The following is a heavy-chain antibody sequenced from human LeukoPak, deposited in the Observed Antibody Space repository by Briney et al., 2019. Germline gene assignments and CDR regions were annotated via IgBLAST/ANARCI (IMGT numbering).Heavy chain of an antibody. D-gene: IGHD6-19*01. CDR1: GYTFTGYY. J-gene: IGHJ4*02. V-gene: IGHV1-2*02. Sequence: GASVKVSCKASGYTFTGYYMHWVRQAPGQGLEWMGWINPNSGGTNYAQKFQGRVAMTRDTSISTAYMELSRLRSDDTAVYYCARAWRAVAGVSLDYWGQGTLVTVSS. CDR2: INPNSGGT. CDR3: ARAWRAVAGVSLDY.